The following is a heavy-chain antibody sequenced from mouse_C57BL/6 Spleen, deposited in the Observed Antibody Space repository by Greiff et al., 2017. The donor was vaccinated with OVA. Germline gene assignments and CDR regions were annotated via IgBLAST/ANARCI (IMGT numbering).Heavy chain of an antibody. D-gene: IGHD4-1*02. CDR1: GYAFSSYW. Sequence: LQESGAELVKPGASVKISCKASGYAFSSYWMNWVKQRPGKGLEWIGQIYPGDGDTNYNGKFKGKATLTADKSSSTAYMQLSSLTSEDSAVYFCARQLLYAMDYWGQGTSVTVSS. CDR2: IYPGDGDT. J-gene: IGHJ4*01. CDR3: ARQLLYAMDY. V-gene: IGHV1-80*01.